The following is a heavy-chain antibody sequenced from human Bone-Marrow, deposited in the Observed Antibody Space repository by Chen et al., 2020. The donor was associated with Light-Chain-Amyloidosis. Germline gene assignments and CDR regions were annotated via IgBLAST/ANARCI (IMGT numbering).Heavy chain of an antibody. CDR2: FYHTGIT. CDR3: ARDRGADFGDYGGGWFGP. J-gene: IGHJ5*02. D-gene: IGHD4-17*01. Sequence: QLQLQESGPGLVKPSETLSLTCTVSGGSISSSSYYWAWIRQPPGKGLEWIGSFYHTGITYYNPSLRSRVTISLDTSKKQISLNLTSVTAADTAVYYCARDRGADFGDYGGGWFGPWGQGALVSVSS. V-gene: IGHV4-39*07. CDR1: GGSISSSSYY.